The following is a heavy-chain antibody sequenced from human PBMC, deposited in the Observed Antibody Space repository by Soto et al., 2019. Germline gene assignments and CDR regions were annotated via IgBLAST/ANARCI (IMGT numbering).Heavy chain of an antibody. Sequence: QAQLVQSGAEVKKPGASVKVSCKASGYTFYSHSISWVRQAPGQGLEWMARINADYGNTQYAQKFRGRVTMTTDTSTTTVYMELTNLRSDDTAVYYCARCIQGDYYYGMDVWGQGTTVTVSS. D-gene: IGHD5-18*01. J-gene: IGHJ6*02. CDR1: GYTFYSHS. V-gene: IGHV1-18*01. CDR2: INADYGNT. CDR3: ARCIQGDYYYGMDV.